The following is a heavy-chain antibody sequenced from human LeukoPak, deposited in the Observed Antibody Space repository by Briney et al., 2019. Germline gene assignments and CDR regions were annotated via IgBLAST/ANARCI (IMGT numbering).Heavy chain of an antibody. CDR1: GYTFTSYG. V-gene: IGHV1-18*01. CDR2: ISAYNGNT. Sequence: ASVKVSCKASGYTFTSYGISWVRQAPGQGLEWMGWISAYNGNTNYAQKLQGRVTMTTDTSTSTAYMELRSLRSDDTAVYYCARDRRYDILTGYYGFDPWGQGTLVTVSS. J-gene: IGHJ5*02. D-gene: IGHD3-9*01. CDR3: ARDRRYDILTGYYGFDP.